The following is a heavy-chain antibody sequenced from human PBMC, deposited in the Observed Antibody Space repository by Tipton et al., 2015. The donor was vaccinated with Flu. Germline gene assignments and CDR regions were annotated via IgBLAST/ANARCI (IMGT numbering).Heavy chain of an antibody. CDR1: GGSISSYY. CDR3: ARESPDFWSGYYFDY. CDR2: IYYSGST. V-gene: IGHV4-59*01. D-gene: IGHD3-3*01. J-gene: IGHJ4*02. Sequence: TLSLTCTVSGGSISSYYWSWIRQPPGKGLEWIGYIYYSGSTNYNPSLKSRVTISVDTSKNQFSLKLSSVTAADTAVYYCARESPDFWSGYYFDYWGQGTLVTVSS.